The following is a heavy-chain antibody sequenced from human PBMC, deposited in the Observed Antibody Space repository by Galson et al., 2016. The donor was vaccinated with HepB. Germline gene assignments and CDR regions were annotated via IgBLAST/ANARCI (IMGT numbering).Heavy chain of an antibody. J-gene: IGHJ3*02. V-gene: IGHV1-18*01. CDR3: ARGGVRRIQLWLRDAFDI. D-gene: IGHD5-18*01. CDR1: GYTFTSYG. Sequence: SVKVSCKASGYTFTSYGISWVRQAPGQGLEWMGWISAYNGNTNYAQKLQGRVTMTTDTSTSTAYMEPRSLRSDDTAVYYCARGGVRRIQLWLRDAFDIWGQGTMVTVSS. CDR2: ISAYNGNT.